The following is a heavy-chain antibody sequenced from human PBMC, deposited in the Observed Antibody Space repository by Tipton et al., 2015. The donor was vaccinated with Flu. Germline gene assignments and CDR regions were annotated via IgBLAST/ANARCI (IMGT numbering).Heavy chain of an antibody. CDR1: GFTFSDYA. V-gene: IGHV3-23*01. CDR3: ARRDYSNYVSEPKNWFHP. Sequence: SLRLSCAASGFTFSDYAMSWVRQAPGKGLEWVSSISSRGFATYYAGSVKGRFTISRDNSNTLYLQMNGLRAEDTAVYYCARRDYSNYVSEPKNWFHPWGQGTLVTVSS. J-gene: IGHJ5*02. CDR2: ISSRGFAT. D-gene: IGHD4-11*01.